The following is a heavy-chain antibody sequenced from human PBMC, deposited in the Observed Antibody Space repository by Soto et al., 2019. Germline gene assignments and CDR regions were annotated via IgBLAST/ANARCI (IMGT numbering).Heavy chain of an antibody. V-gene: IGHV1-3*01. D-gene: IGHD3-9*01. J-gene: IGHJ5*02. CDR3: AREELRYFDWLLGHNWFDP. CDR1: GYTFTSYA. CDR2: INAGNGNT. Sequence: QVQLVQSGAEVKKPGASVKVSCKASGYTFTSYAMHWVRQAPGQRLEWMGWINAGNGNTKYSQKFQGRVTITRDTSASTADMELSSLRSEDTAVYYCAREELRYFDWLLGHNWFDPWGQGTLVTVSS.